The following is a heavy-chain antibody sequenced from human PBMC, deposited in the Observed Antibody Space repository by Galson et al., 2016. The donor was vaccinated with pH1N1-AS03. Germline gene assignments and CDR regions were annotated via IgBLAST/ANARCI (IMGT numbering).Heavy chain of an antibody. CDR1: GFTFSSHG. CDR2: IWHDGSEK. D-gene: IGHD3-16*02. J-gene: IGHJ2*01. CDR3: ARARHYYDYIWGTYRYDWYFDL. V-gene: IGHV3-33*01. Sequence: SLRLSCAASGFTFSSHGMHWVRQTPGKGLEWVAVIWHDGSEKYYADSVKGRFTISRDNSKNTLYLQMNSLRAEDTAVYYCARARHYYDYIWGTYRYDWYFDLWGRGTLVTVSS.